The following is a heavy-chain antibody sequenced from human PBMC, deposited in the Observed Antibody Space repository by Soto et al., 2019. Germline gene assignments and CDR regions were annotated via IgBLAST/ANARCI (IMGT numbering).Heavy chain of an antibody. V-gene: IGHV4-4*02. CDR3: ARGERQQQRDY. D-gene: IGHD6-13*01. Sequence: QVQLQESGPGLVKPSGTLSLTCAVSGDSISSSKWWSWVRQPPGKGLEWIGEIYHSGSTNYNPSLKSRVIXSXXXXKNQISXXXXXXXDADTAVYYCARGERQQQRDYWGQGTLVTVSS. J-gene: IGHJ4*02. CDR1: GDSISSSKW. CDR2: IYHSGST.